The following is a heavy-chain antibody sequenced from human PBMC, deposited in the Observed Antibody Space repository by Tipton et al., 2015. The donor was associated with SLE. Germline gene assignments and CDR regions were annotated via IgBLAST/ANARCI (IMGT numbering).Heavy chain of an antibody. J-gene: IGHJ2*01. Sequence: TLSLTCAVYGGSFSGYYWSWIRQPPGKGLEWIGEINHSGNTNYNPSLKSRVTISVDTSKNQFSLKLSSVTAADTAVYYCASRGAAAAPGWYFDLWGRGTLVTVSS. CDR2: INHSGNT. D-gene: IGHD6-13*01. V-gene: IGHV4-34*01. CDR1: GGSFSGYY. CDR3: ASRGAAAAPGWYFDL.